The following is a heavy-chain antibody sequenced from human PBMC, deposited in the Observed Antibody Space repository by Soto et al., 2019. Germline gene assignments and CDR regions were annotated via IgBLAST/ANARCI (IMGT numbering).Heavy chain of an antibody. CDR3: TRHLIDY. CDR2: IRSKPNNYAT. V-gene: IGHV3-73*01. J-gene: IGHJ4*02. Sequence: PGGSLRLSCAASGFTLSGSAMHWVRQASGKGLEWVGRIRSKPNNYATAYAASVKGRFTISRDDSKNTAYLQMNSLKTEDTAVYYCTRHLIDYWGQGTPVTVCS. CDR1: GFTLSGSA.